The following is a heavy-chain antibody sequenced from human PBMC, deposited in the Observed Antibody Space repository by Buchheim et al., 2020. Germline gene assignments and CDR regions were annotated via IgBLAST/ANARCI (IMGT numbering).Heavy chain of an antibody. D-gene: IGHD3-9*01. CDR3: ARSGYKLRYFDWSSPGEYYFDY. Sequence: QVQLVQSGAEVKKPGASVKVSCKASGYTFTGYYMHWVRQAPGQGLEWMGWINPNSGGPNYAQKFQGRVTMTRDTSISTAYMELSRLRSDDTAVYYCARSGYKLRYFDWSSPGEYYFDYWGQGTL. J-gene: IGHJ4*02. CDR2: INPNSGGP. V-gene: IGHV1-2*02. CDR1: GYTFTGYY.